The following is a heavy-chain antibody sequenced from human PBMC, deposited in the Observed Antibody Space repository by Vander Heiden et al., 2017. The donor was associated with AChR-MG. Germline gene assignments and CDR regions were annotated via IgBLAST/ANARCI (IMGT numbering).Heavy chain of an antibody. D-gene: IGHD3-22*01. CDR2: IIPIFGTA. V-gene: IGHV1-69*01. CDR1: GGTFSSYA. Sequence: QVQLVQSGAEVKKPGSSVKVSCKASGGTFSSYAISWVRQAPGQGLEWMGGIIPIFGTANYAQKFQGRVTITADESTSTAYMELSSLRSEDTAVYYCANWDYYDSSGYPPGFDPWGQGTLVTVSS. CDR3: ANWDYYDSSGYPPGFDP. J-gene: IGHJ5*02.